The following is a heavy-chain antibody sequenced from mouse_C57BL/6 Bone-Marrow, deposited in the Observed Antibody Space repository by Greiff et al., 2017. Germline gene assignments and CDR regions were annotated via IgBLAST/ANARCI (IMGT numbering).Heavy chain of an antibody. J-gene: IGHJ3*01. V-gene: IGHV5-6*02. D-gene: IGHD2-4*01. CDR2: ISSGGSYT. CDR3: ARLIYYDYDEGFAY. CDR1: GFTFSSYG. Sequence: EVKLMESGGDLVKPGGSLKLSCAASGFTFSSYGMSWVRQTPDKRLEWVATISSGGSYTYYPDSVKGRFTISRDNAKNTLYLQMSSLKSEDKAMYYCARLIYYDYDEGFAYWGQGTLVTVSA.